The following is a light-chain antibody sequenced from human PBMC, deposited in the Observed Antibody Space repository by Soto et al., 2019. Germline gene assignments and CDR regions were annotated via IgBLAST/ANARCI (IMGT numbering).Light chain of an antibody. V-gene: IGLV2-11*01. CDR1: SSDVGAYNY. J-gene: IGLJ2*01. Sequence: QSALTQPRSVSGSPGQSVTISCTGTSSDVGAYNYVSWYQRHPGKAPKLILYDVNKRPSGVPDRFSGSKSGNTASLTISGLQAEDEASYYCCSYAGSYIYVVFGGGTKLTV. CDR2: DVN. CDR3: CSYAGSYIYVV.